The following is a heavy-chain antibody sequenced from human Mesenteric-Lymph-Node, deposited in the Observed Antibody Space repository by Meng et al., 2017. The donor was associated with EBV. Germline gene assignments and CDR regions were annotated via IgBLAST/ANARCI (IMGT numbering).Heavy chain of an antibody. Sequence: QLHPSGPRLVEPLQTPSLAFGSSRSSVTRNISAWNWIRQSPSRSLEWLGRTYYRSKSYNGYAVSVKSRITINPDTSKHQFSLQLNSVTHEDTAMYFCARSGSSGWIDYWGQGTLVTVSS. CDR1: RSSVTRNISA. V-gene: IGHV6-1*01. J-gene: IGHJ4*02. CDR3: ARSGSSGWIDY. CDR2: TYYRSKSYN. D-gene: IGHD6-19*01.